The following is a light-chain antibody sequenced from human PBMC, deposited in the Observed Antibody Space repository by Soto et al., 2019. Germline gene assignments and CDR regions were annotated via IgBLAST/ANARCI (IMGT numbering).Light chain of an antibody. CDR2: GAS. V-gene: IGKV3-15*01. CDR1: QSVSSN. J-gene: IGKJ1*01. CDR3: QQYNNWPGGT. Sequence: EIVMTQSPATLSGSPGERATLSCRASQSVSSNFAWYQQKPGQAPRLLIYGASTRATGIPARFSGSGSGTEFTLTISSLQSEDFAVYYCQQYNNWPGGTFGQGTKVDI.